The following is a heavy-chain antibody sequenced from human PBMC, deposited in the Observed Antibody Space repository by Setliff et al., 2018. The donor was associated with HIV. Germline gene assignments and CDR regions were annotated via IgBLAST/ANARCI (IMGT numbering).Heavy chain of an antibody. CDR1: GFSFSSYS. J-gene: IGHJ4*02. CDR3: ARDRYSGGSTDY. V-gene: IGHV3-21*01. CDR2: ISSSSSYT. Sequence: GGSLRLSCAASGFSFSSYSMNWVRQAPGKGLEWVSYISSSSSYTHYADPVKGRFTISGDNVKNSLYLQMNSLRAEDTAVYYCARDRYSGGSTDYWGQETLVTVSS. D-gene: IGHD1-26*01.